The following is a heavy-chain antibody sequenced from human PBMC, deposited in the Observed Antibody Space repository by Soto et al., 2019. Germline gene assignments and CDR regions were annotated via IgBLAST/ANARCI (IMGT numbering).Heavy chain of an antibody. CDR3: ATMKGGSQYYYYGMDV. J-gene: IGHJ6*02. D-gene: IGHD3-10*01. CDR1: GGTFSSYA. CDR2: IIPMFGTA. Sequence: QVQLVQFGAEVKKPGSSVKVSCKASGGTFSSYAISWVRQAPGQGLEWMGGIIPMFGTADYAQKFQGRVTITADESTSTAYMELSSLRSDDTAVYYCATMKGGSQYYYYGMDVWGQGTTVTVSS. V-gene: IGHV1-69*12.